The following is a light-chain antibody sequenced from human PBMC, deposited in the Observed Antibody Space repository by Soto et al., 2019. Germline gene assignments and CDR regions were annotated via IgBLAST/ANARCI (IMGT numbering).Light chain of an antibody. CDR2: DAS. V-gene: IGKV1-33*01. CDR3: QQHHDFPYT. J-gene: IGKJ2*01. Sequence: DIQMTQSPSSLSASVGDRVTITCQASQDIQNYINWYQHTPGKAPKLLIFDASNLQPGVASRFSGRASGTDFFLTISSLHPADFATYFCQQHHDFPYTFGHGTKLDIK. CDR1: QDIQNY.